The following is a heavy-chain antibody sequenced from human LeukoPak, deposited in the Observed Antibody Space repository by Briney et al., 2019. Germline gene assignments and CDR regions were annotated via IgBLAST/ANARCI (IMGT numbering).Heavy chain of an antibody. CDR3: ARGGYCSGGSCYTKNWFDP. CDR2: INAGNGNT. V-gene: IGHV1-3*03. Sequence: ASVKVSCKASGYTFTSYAMHWVRQAPGQRLEWMGWINAGNGNTKYSQEFQGRVTITRDTSASTAYMELSSLRSEDMAVCYCARGGYCSGGSCYTKNWFDPWGQGTLVTVSS. D-gene: IGHD2-15*01. J-gene: IGHJ5*02. CDR1: GYTFTSYA.